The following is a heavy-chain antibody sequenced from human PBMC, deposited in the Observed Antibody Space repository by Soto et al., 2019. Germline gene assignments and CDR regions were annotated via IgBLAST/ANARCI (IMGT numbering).Heavy chain of an antibody. CDR2: IYYSGST. D-gene: IGHD3-3*01. Sequence: SETLSLTCTVSGGSISSGDYYWSWIRQPPGKGLEWIGYIYYSGSTYYNPSLKSRVTISVDTSKNQFSLKLSSVTAADTAVYYCARDCAYDFWGGYGLSGMDFWGQGTTVTVSS. V-gene: IGHV4-30-4*01. CDR3: ARDCAYDFWGGYGLSGMDF. J-gene: IGHJ6*01. CDR1: GGSISSGDYY.